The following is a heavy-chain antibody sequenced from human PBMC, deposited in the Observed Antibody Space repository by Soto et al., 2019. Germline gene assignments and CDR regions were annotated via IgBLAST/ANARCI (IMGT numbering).Heavy chain of an antibody. V-gene: IGHV1-3*01. CDR1: GYTFTSYA. CDR3: ARDWSYCGGDCPNWFDP. Sequence: ASVKVSCKASGYTFTSYAMHWVRQAPGQRLEWMGWINAGNGNTKYSQKFQGRVTITRDTSASTAYMELSSLRSEDTAVYYCARDWSYCGGDCPNWFDPWGQGTLVTVSS. CDR2: INAGNGNT. J-gene: IGHJ5*02. D-gene: IGHD2-21*02.